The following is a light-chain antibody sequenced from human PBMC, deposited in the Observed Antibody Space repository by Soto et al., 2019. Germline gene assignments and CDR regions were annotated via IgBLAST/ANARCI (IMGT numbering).Light chain of an antibody. V-gene: IGLV4-60*02. J-gene: IGLJ1*01. CDR1: SGHSSYI. CDR3: ETWDSNTRV. CDR2: LEGSGSY. Sequence: QSVLTQSSSASASLGSSVKLTCTLSSGHSSYIIAWHQQQPGKAPRYLMKLEGSGSYNKGSGVPDRFSGSSSGADRYLTIPNLQFEDEADYYCETWDSNTRVFGTGTKLTVL.